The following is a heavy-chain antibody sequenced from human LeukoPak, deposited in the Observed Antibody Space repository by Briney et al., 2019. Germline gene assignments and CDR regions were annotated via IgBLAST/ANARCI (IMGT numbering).Heavy chain of an antibody. CDR2: IIPIFGTA. V-gene: IGHV1-69*05. CDR3: AAESGSYAYYYYMDV. D-gene: IGHD1-26*01. J-gene: IGHJ6*03. CDR1: GGTFSSYA. Sequence: SVKVSCKASGGTFSSYAISWVRQAPGQGLVWMGGIIPIFGTANYAQKFQGRVTITTDESTSTAYMELSGLRSEDTAVYYCAAESGSYAYYYYMDVWGKGTTVTVSS.